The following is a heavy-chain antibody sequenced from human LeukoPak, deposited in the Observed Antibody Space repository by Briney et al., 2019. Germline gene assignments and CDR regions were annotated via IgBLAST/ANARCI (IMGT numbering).Heavy chain of an antibody. CDR2: IYPNSGAT. J-gene: IGHJ4*02. CDR3: GTLLSNGPFDY. V-gene: IGHV1-2*02. Sequence: ASVKVSCKASGYTFTGYYMHWVRQAPGQGFEWMGWIYPNSGATKYAQKFQGRVTMTRDTSTSTAYMELSRLRSDDTAVYYCGTLLSNGPFDYWGQGSLVTVSS. CDR1: GYTFTGYY.